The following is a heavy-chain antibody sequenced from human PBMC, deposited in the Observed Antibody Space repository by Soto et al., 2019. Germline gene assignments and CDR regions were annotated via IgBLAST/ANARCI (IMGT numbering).Heavy chain of an antibody. Sequence: SETLSLTCAVSGGSISSGGYSWSWIRQPPGKGLEWIGYIYHSGSTYYNPSLKSRVTISVDRSKNQFSLKLSSVTAADTAVYYCARDAFGYYDSSGYSDYWGQGTLVTVSS. CDR3: ARDAFGYYDSSGYSDY. V-gene: IGHV4-30-2*01. J-gene: IGHJ4*02. CDR2: IYHSGST. CDR1: GGSISSGGYS. D-gene: IGHD3-22*01.